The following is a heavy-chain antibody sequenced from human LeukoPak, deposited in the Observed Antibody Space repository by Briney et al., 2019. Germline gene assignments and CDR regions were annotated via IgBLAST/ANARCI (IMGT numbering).Heavy chain of an antibody. J-gene: IGHJ1*01. D-gene: IGHD3-22*01. V-gene: IGHV3-23*01. Sequence: GGSLRLSCAASGFTFGSYGMSWVRQAPGKGLEWVSFITPNADRTSYADSVEGRFTISRDNPRNTLYMQMNSLRDEDTAIYYCAIMHGYYDGSGYWVQRGQGTLVTVSP. CDR3: AIMHGYYDGSGYWVQ. CDR2: ITPNADRT. CDR1: GFTFGSYG.